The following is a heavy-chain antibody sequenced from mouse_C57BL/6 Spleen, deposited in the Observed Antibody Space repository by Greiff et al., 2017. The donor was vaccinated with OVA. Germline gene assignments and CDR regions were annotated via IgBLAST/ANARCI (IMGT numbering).Heavy chain of an antibody. V-gene: IGHV1-53*01. J-gene: IGHJ2*01. Sequence: QVQLQQPGTELVKPGASVKLSCKASGYTFTSYWLHWVKQRPGQGLKWSGNINPSNGGTNYNEKFKSKATLTVDTSSSTAYLQLSSLTSEDSAIYYCARARDDYDDFDYWGQGTTPTVSS. CDR2: INPSNGGT. CDR3: ARARDDYDDFDY. D-gene: IGHD2-4*01. CDR1: GYTFTSYW.